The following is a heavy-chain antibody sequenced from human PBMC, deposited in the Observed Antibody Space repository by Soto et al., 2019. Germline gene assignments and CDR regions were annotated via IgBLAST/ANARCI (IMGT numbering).Heavy chain of an antibody. J-gene: IGHJ3*02. V-gene: IGHV1-46*01. CDR2: INPSGGST. D-gene: IGHD3-10*01. CDR3: ARIPGNYYGRHDAFDI. CDR1: GYTFTSYY. Sequence: ASLKVSCKASGYTFTSYYMHWVRQAPGQGLEWMGIINPSGGSTSYAQKFQGRVTMTRDTSTSTVYMELSSLRSEDTAVYYCARIPGNYYGRHDAFDIWGQGTMVTVSS.